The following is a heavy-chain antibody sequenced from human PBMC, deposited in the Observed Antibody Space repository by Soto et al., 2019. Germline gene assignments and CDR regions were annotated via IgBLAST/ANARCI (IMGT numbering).Heavy chain of an antibody. CDR2: IYTSGST. V-gene: IGHV4-4*07. CDR1: GGSVSSDY. Sequence: SETLSLTCIFSGGSVSSDYWSWIRQPAGKGLEWIGRIYTSGSTNYNPSFKSRVTMSVDTSKNQFSLNLNSLTAADTAVYYCARGTGTGNFDSWGQGTLVTVSS. J-gene: IGHJ4*02. D-gene: IGHD1-1*01. CDR3: ARGTGTGNFDS.